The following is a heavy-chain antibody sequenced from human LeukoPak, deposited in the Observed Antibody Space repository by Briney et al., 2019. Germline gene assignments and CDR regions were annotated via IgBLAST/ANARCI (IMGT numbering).Heavy chain of an antibody. J-gene: IGHJ4*02. V-gene: IGHV3-23*01. Sequence: QAGGSLRLSCAASGFTFSSFGMSWVRQAPGKGLEWVSAISDDGRSTYYADSVKGRFTISRDNSKNTLYPQMNSLRFEDTALYFCAKRAPYSSSSVYFDYWGQGTLVTVSS. CDR1: GFTFSSFG. D-gene: IGHD6-6*01. CDR2: ISDDGRST. CDR3: AKRAPYSSSSVYFDY.